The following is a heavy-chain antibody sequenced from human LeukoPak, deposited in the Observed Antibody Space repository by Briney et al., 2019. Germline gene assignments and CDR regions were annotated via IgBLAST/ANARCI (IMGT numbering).Heavy chain of an antibody. CDR1: GGSISSGSYY. CDR3: ARGVRSGMEANYFDY. CDR2: IYTSGST. V-gene: IGHV4-61*02. Sequence: SETLSLTCTVSGGSISSGSYYWSWIRQPAGKGLEWIGRIYTSGSTNYNPSLKSRVTISVDTSKNQFSLKLSSVTAADTAVYYCARGVRSGMEANYFDYWGQGTLVTVSS. J-gene: IGHJ4*02. D-gene: IGHD4-17*01.